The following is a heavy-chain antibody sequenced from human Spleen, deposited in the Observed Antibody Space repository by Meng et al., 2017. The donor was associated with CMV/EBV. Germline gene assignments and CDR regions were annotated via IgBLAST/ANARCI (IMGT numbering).Heavy chain of an antibody. D-gene: IGHD2-2*02. CDR2: IYSGGDST. Sequence: GESLKISCAASGFTFSGYAMNWVRQAPGKGLEWVSVIYSGGDSTYYADSVKGRFTISRDNSKNTVYLQMKSLRAEDTAIYYCAKDVGEFQLLYRGYSYYHGMDVWGQGTTVTVSS. V-gene: IGHV3-23*03. J-gene: IGHJ6*02. CDR3: AKDVGEFQLLYRGYSYYHGMDV. CDR1: GFTFSGYA.